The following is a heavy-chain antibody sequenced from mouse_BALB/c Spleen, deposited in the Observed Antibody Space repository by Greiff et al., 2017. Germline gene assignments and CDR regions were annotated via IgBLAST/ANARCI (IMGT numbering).Heavy chain of an antibody. V-gene: IGHV1S29*02. D-gene: IGHD1-1*01. Sequence: EVQRVESGPELVKPGASVKISCKASGYTFTDYNMHWVKQSHGKSLEWIGYIYPYNGGTGYNQKFKSKATLTVDNSSSTAYMELRSLTSEDSAVYYCARDYGSSYAMDYWGQGTSVTVSS. CDR1: GYTFTDYN. CDR2: IYPYNGGT. CDR3: ARDYGSSYAMDY. J-gene: IGHJ4*01.